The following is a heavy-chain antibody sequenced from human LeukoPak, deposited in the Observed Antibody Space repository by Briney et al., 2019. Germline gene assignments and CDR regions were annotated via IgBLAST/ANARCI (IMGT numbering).Heavy chain of an antibody. D-gene: IGHD3-10*01. V-gene: IGHV4-34*01. CDR3: ARGGYYGSGTFDP. Sequence: SETLSLTCAVYGGSFSGYYWSWIRQPPGKGLEWIGEINHSGSTNYNPSLKSRVTISVDTSKNQFPLKLSSVTAADTAVYYCARGGYYGSGTFDPWGQGTLVTVSS. J-gene: IGHJ5*02. CDR2: INHSGST. CDR1: GGSFSGYY.